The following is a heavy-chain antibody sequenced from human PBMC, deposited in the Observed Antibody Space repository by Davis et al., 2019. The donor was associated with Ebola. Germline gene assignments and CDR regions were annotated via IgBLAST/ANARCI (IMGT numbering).Heavy chain of an antibody. CDR3: ARHNPTVNWFDP. Sequence: SETLSLTCAVYGGSFSGYYWSWIRQHPGKGLEWIGYIYYSGSTYYNPSLKSRVTISVDTSKNQFSLKLSSVTAADTAVYYCARHNPTVNWFDPWGQGTLVTVSS. CDR2: IYYSGST. V-gene: IGHV4-31*11. J-gene: IGHJ5*02. D-gene: IGHD4-17*01. CDR1: GGSFSGYY.